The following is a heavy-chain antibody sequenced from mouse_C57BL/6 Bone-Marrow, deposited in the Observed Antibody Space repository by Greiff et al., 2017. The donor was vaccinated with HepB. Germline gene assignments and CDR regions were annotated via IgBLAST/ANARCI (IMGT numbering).Heavy chain of an antibody. V-gene: IGHV1-22*01. J-gene: IGHJ2*01. CDR2: INPNNGGT. Sequence: EVQLQESGPELVKPGASVKMSCKASGYTFTDYNMHWVKQSHGKSLEWIGYINPNNGGTSYNQKFKGKATLTVNKSSSTAYMELRSLTSEDSAVYYCARKGDGYYYFDYWGQGTTLTVSS. CDR3: ARKGDGYYYFDY. D-gene: IGHD2-3*01. CDR1: GYTFTDYN.